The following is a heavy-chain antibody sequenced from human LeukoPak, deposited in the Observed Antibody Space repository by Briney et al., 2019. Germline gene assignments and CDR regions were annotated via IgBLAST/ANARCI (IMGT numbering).Heavy chain of an antibody. Sequence: GSLRLSCAASGFTFSSYAMTWVRQAPGKGLEWVSAISGGSGSAYYADSVKGRFTISRDSSMNTLYLQMNSLTAGDTAVYYCAKAVGATRGYYYSGMDVWGQGTTVTVSS. V-gene: IGHV3-23*01. J-gene: IGHJ6*02. D-gene: IGHD1-26*01. CDR2: ISGGSGSA. CDR1: GFTFSSYA. CDR3: AKAVGATRGYYYSGMDV.